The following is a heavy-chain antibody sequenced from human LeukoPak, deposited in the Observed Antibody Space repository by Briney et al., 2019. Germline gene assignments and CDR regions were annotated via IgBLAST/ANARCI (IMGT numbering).Heavy chain of an antibody. CDR1: GFTVSSNY. D-gene: IGHD4-17*01. CDR3: AKDPSDGDFSGDAFDI. J-gene: IGHJ3*02. V-gene: IGHV3-53*01. CDR2: IYSGGNT. Sequence: PGGSLRLSCAASGFTVSSNYISWVRQAPGKGLEWVSVIYSGGNTYYADSVKGRFTVSRDISKNTLYLQMNNLRAEDTAVYYCAKDPSDGDFSGDAFDIXXXGXMVTVSS.